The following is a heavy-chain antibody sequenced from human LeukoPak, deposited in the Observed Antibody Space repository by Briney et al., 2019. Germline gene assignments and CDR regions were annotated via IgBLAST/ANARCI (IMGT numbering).Heavy chain of an antibody. Sequence: SVKVSCKASGGTFSSYAISWVRQAPGQGLEWMGRIIPILGIANCAQKFQGRVTITADKSTSTAYMELSSLRAEDTAVYYCASVLSGIAVAGSFDPWGQGTLVTVSS. J-gene: IGHJ5*02. V-gene: IGHV1-69*04. D-gene: IGHD6-19*01. CDR2: IIPILGIA. CDR1: GGTFSSYA. CDR3: ASVLSGIAVAGSFDP.